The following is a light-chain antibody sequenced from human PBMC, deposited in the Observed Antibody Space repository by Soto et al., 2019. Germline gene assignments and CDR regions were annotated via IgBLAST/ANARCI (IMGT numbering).Light chain of an antibody. CDR3: QQYDSSPRT. V-gene: IGKV3-20*01. CDR2: GAS. Sequence: EIVLTQSPGTLSLSPGERATLSCRASQSVFNNHIGWYQQKPGQAPRRLIFGASFRATGIPDRFSGSGSGTDFTLTISRLEPEDFAVYYCQQYDSSPRTFGQGTKVEIK. CDR1: QSVFNNH. J-gene: IGKJ1*01.